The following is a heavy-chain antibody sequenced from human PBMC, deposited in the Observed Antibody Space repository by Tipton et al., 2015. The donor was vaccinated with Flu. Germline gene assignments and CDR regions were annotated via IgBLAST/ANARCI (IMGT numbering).Heavy chain of an antibody. CDR2: IYFSGTT. D-gene: IGHD4-17*01. J-gene: IGHJ6*03. V-gene: IGHV4-59*12. CDR1: GGSITSFY. Sequence: TLSLTCTVSGGSITSFYWSWIRQPPGKGLEWIGYIYFSGTTSYNPSLKSRVTMSVDTSKSQFSLNLSSVTAADAAVYYCARITGYGDYGYNHYYVDVWGKGTTVTVSS. CDR3: ARITGYGDYGYNHYYVDV.